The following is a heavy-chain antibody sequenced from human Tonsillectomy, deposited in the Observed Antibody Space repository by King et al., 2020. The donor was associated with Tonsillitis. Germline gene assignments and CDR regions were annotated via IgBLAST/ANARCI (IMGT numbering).Heavy chain of an antibody. CDR3: ARGINECGGRSFHVAFDS. D-gene: IGHD2-15*01. V-gene: IGHV4-30-4*07. CDR2: VHHSGAS. CDR1: GDSITNTDYS. Sequence: QLQLQESGPGLVKPTQTLSLTCAVSGDSITNTDYSWNWIRQPPGKGLEWIGYVHHSGASSNNPSLESRLTMSLDTAKNQVSLDLRSVTAADAAVYFCARGINECGGRSFHVAFDSGGQGTMATVSS. J-gene: IGHJ3*02.